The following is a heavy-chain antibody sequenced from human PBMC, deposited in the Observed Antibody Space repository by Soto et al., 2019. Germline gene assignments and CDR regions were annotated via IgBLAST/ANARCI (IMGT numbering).Heavy chain of an antibody. D-gene: IGHD6-19*01. CDR1: GYSFTIYW. J-gene: IGHJ4*02. CDR3: ARPGIWDGWSFDY. V-gene: IGHV5-51*01. Sequence: GVSLKISCQGSGYSFTIYWIGWVRPMSGEGLEWMGIIYPGDSDIRCSPSFQGQVTISADKSISTAYLQGSSLKSSGTAMYYCARPGIWDGWSFDYWGQGTLVTVSS. CDR2: IYPGDSDI.